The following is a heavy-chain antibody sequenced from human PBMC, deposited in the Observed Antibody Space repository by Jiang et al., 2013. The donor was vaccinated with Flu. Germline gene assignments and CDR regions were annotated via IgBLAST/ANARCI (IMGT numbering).Heavy chain of an antibody. CDR2: IIPIFGTA. CDR1: GGTFSSYA. J-gene: IGHJ6*02. D-gene: IGHD4-17*01. Sequence: SGAEVKKPGSSVKVSCKASGGTFSSYAISWVRQAPGQGLEWMGGIIPIFGTANYAQKFQGRVTITADESTSTAYMELSSLRSEDTAVYYCARDPPGSTVKGGYYYYGMDVWGQGTTVTVSS. CDR3: ARDPPGSTVKGGYYYYGMDV. V-gene: IGHV1-69*01.